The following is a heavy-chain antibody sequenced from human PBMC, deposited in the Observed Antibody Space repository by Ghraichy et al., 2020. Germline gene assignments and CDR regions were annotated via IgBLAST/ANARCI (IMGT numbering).Heavy chain of an antibody. V-gene: IGHV3-23*01. CDR1: GFTFSSYA. D-gene: IGHD6-6*01. CDR3: AAREIAALDY. Sequence: GGSLRLSCSASGFTFSSYAMSWVRQAPGKGLEYVSLISGSGGNTYYADSVKGRFTISRDNSKNTLSLQMNSLRAEDTAVYYCAAREIAALDYWGQGTLVTVSS. CDR2: ISGSGGNT. J-gene: IGHJ4*02.